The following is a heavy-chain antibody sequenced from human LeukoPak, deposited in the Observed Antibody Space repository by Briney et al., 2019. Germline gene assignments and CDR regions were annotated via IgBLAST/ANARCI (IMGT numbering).Heavy chain of an antibody. CDR2: ISGSGGST. Sequence: GGSLRLSCAASGFTFSSYAMSWVRQAPGKGLEWVSAISGSGGSTYYADSVKGRFTISRDNSKNTLYLQMNSLRAEDTALYYCAKDRYGDYSFESWGQGTLVTVSS. D-gene: IGHD4-17*01. CDR3: AKDRYGDYSFES. V-gene: IGHV3-23*01. CDR1: GFTFSSYA. J-gene: IGHJ4*02.